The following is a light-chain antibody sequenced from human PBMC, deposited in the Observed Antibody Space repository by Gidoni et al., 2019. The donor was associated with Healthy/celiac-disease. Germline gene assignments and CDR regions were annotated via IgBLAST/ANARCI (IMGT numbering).Light chain of an antibody. CDR1: PSVSSSD. Sequence: EIVLTQSPGTLSLSPGERATLSCRASPSVSSSDLAWYQQKPGQAPRLLIYGASSRATGIPDRFSGSGSGTDFTRTISRLEPEDFAFYYCQQYGSSPLLTFXGXTKVEIK. CDR3: QQYGSSPLLT. V-gene: IGKV3-20*01. J-gene: IGKJ4*01. CDR2: GAS.